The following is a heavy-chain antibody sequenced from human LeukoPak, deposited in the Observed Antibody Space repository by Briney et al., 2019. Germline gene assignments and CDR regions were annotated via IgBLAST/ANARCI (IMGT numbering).Heavy chain of an antibody. CDR2: INHSGST. J-gene: IGHJ3*02. D-gene: IGHD3-3*01. CDR1: GGSISSSSYY. Sequence: SETLSLTCTVSGGSISSSSYYWGWIRQPPGKGLEWIGEINHSGSTNYNPSLKSRVTISVDTSKNQFSLKLSSVTAADTAVYYCARGGKISITIFGVVIRSYAFDIWGQGAMVTVSS. CDR3: ARGGKISITIFGVVIRSYAFDI. V-gene: IGHV4-39*07.